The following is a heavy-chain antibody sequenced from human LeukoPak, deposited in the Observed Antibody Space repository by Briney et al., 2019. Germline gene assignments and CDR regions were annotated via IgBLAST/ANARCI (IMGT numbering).Heavy chain of an antibody. Sequence: HPGGSLRLSCAASGFTFSSYAMSWVRQAPGKGLEWVSAISGSGGSTYYADSVKGRFTISRDNSKNTLYLQMNSLRAEDTAVSYCAKGLSGWSPFDPWGQGTLVTVSS. CDR2: ISGSGGST. V-gene: IGHV3-23*01. J-gene: IGHJ5*02. CDR3: AKGLSGWSPFDP. CDR1: GFTFSSYA. D-gene: IGHD6-19*01.